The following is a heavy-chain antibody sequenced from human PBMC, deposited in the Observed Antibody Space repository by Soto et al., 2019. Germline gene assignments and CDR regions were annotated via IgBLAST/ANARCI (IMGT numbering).Heavy chain of an antibody. V-gene: IGHV4-61*08. J-gene: IGHJ5*02. CDR1: IGSVSNGGYT. D-gene: IGHD2-15*01. CDR3: ARVDCSGGSCEDWFDP. Sequence: PSETLSLTCNVSIGSVSNGGYTWTWIRQPPGKGLEWIGYVYSSGSTNYNPSLKSRVTISVDTSKNQFSLKLSSVTAADTAVYYCARVDCSGGSCEDWFDPWGQGTLVTVSS. CDR2: VYSSGST.